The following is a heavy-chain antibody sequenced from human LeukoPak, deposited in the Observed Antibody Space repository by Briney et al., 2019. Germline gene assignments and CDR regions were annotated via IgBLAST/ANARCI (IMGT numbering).Heavy chain of an antibody. Sequence: GRSLSLSCAASGFTFDDYAMHWVRQAPGKGLEWVSGISWNSGSIGYADSVKGRFTISRDNAKNSLYLQMNSLRAEDTAVYYCARGGGRSDFWSGLDYWGQGTLVTVSS. CDR1: GFTFDDYA. V-gene: IGHV3-9*01. J-gene: IGHJ4*02. CDR3: ARGGGRSDFWSGLDY. CDR2: ISWNSGSI. D-gene: IGHD3-3*01.